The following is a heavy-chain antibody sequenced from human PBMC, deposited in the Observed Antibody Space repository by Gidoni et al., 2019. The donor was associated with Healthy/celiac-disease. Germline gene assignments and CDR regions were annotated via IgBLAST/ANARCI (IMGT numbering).Heavy chain of an antibody. Sequence: EVQLVAPGGGLVQPGGSVVLSCPPSGFTFSSYAMSWVRQVPGKELEWVSAISGSGSSTYYADSVKGRFTISRDNSKNTLYLQMNSLRAEDTAVYYCAKSVLAAAGYWGQGTLVTVSS. CDR2: ISGSGSST. D-gene: IGHD6-13*01. CDR3: AKSVLAAAGY. J-gene: IGHJ4*02. V-gene: IGHV3-23*04. CDR1: GFTFSSYA.